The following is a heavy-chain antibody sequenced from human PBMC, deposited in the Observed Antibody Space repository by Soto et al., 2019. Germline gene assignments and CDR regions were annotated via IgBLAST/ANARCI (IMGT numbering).Heavy chain of an antibody. D-gene: IGHD2-15*01. CDR2: IYYSGST. J-gene: IGHJ5*02. V-gene: IGHV4-59*08. CDR1: GGSISSYY. Sequence: SETLSLTCTVSGGSISSYYWSWIRQPPGKGLEWIGYIYYSGSTNYNPSLKSRVTISVDTSKNQFSLKLSSVTAADTAVYYCARLLYCSGGSCQARKGSSLIDPWGQGTLVTVSS. CDR3: ARLLYCSGGSCQARKGSSLIDP.